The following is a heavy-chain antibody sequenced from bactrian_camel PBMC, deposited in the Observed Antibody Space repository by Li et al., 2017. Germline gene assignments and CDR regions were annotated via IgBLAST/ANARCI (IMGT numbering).Heavy chain of an antibody. V-gene: IGHV3S63*01. CDR1: GFRFYDSD. CDR2: VNTVSTDT. D-gene: IGHD7*01. J-gene: IGHJ4*01. Sequence: HVQLVESGGGSVQAGGSLRLSCTGSGFRFYDSDVGWFRRAPGKEREGVAAVNTVSTDTHYADSVITRFIISYVKNTVYLQMNSLKPEDTATYYCASGLVGNWLNSRNWRNWGQGTQVTVS. CDR3: ASGLVGNWLNSRNWRN.